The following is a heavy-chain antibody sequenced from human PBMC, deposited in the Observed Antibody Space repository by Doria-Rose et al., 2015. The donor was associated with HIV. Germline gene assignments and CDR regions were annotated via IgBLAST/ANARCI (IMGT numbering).Heavy chain of an antibody. D-gene: IGHD6-13*01. CDR2: IFSDDER. CDR3: ARIKSSRWYHKYYFDF. CDR1: GVSLSSPGMG. Sequence: ESGPVLVKPTETLTLICTVSGVSLSSPGMGVSWIRPPPGKALEWLANIFSDDERSYKTSLKSRLTISRGTSKSQVVLTVTDMDPVDTATYYCARIKSSRWYHKYYFDFWGQGTLVIVSA. V-gene: IGHV2-26*01. J-gene: IGHJ4*02.